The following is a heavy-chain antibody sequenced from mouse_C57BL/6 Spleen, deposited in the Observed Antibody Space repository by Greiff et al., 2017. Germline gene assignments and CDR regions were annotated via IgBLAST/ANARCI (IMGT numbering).Heavy chain of an antibody. Sequence: EVQRVESGGDLVKPGGSLKLSCAASGFTFSSYGMSLVRQTPDKRLEWVATISSGGSYTYYPDSVKGRFTISRDNAKNTLYLQMSSLKSEDTAMYYCARQGGTVVAAYYAMDYWGQGTSVTVSS. CDR1: GFTFSSYG. D-gene: IGHD1-1*01. J-gene: IGHJ4*01. CDR3: ARQGGTVVAAYYAMDY. CDR2: ISSGGSYT. V-gene: IGHV5-6*01.